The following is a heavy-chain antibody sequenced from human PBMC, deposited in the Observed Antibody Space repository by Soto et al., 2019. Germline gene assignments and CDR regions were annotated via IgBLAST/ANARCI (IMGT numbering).Heavy chain of an antibody. CDR1: GYTFTGYY. V-gene: IGHV1-2*02. D-gene: IGHD3-9*01. CDR3: AGDRDYDILTGYYVDY. J-gene: IGHJ4*02. CDR2: INPNSGGT. Sequence: ASVKVSCKASGYTFTGYYMHWVRQAPGQGLEWMGWINPNSGGTNYAQKFQGRVTMTRDTSISAAYMELSRLRSDDTAVYYCAGDRDYDILTGYYVDYWGQGTLVTVSS.